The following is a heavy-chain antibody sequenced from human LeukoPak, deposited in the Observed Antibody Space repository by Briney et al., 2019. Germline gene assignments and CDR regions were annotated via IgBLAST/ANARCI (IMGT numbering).Heavy chain of an antibody. J-gene: IGHJ4*02. CDR3: TRDGEFFDY. Sequence: GGSLRLSCAASGFTFSNAWMSWVRQAPGKGLEWVGRIKSKTAGGTTDYAAPVKGRFTISRDDSKNTLYLQMNSLKTEDTAVYYCTRDGEFFDYWGQGTLVTVSS. D-gene: IGHD3-10*01. V-gene: IGHV3-15*01. CDR1: GFTFSNAW. CDR2: IKSKTAGGTT.